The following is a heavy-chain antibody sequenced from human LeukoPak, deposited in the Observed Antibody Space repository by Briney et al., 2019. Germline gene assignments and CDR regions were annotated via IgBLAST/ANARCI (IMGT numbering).Heavy chain of an antibody. CDR3: ARVTDGEVDY. CDR1: GYIFASYE. V-gene: IGHV1-8*01. CDR2: MNPNSGNT. J-gene: IGHJ4*02. Sequence: GASVKVSCKASGYIFASYEINWVRQPAGQGLEWMGWMNPNSGNTGYAQKLQGRVTMTSNTSITTAYLELSSLSSDDTAVYYCARVTDGEVDYWGKGTLVIVSP.